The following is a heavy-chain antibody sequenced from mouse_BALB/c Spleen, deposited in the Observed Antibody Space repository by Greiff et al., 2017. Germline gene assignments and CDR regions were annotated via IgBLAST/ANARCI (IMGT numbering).Heavy chain of an antibody. CDR3: ANYGYDGAWFAY. V-gene: IGHV3-2*02. Sequence: EVKLMESGPGLVKPSQSLSLTCTVTGYSITSDYAWNWIRQFPGNKLEWMGYISYSGSTSYNPSLKSRISITRDTSKNQFFLQLNSVTTEDTATYYCANYGYDGAWFAYWGQGTLVTVSA. CDR1: GYSITSDYA. J-gene: IGHJ3*01. D-gene: IGHD2-2*01. CDR2: ISYSGST.